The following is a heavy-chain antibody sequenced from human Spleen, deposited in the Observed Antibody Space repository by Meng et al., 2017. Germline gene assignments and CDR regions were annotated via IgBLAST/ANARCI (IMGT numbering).Heavy chain of an antibody. V-gene: IGHV1-18*01. J-gene: IGHJ4*02. CDR2: ISAYNGNT. CDR1: GYTFTSYG. D-gene: IGHD2-2*01. Sequence: VPSGSEVTKPGASVKVSCKASGYTFTSYGIRWVRQAPGQGLELMGWISAYNGNTNYAQKLQGRVIMTTDTSTSIVYMELRSLRSDDTAVYYCARLYCSSTSCYLYYFDYWGQGTLVTVSS. CDR3: ARLYCSSTSCYLYYFDY.